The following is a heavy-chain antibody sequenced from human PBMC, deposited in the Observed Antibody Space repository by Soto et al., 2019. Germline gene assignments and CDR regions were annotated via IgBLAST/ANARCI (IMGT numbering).Heavy chain of an antibody. CDR2: IYYSGST. V-gene: IGHV4-30-4*01. Sequence: PSETLSLTCTVSGGSISSGDYYWSWIRQPPGKGLEWIGYIYYSGSTYYNPSLKSRVTISVDTSKNQFSLKLSSVTAADTAVYYCARGPRWIQLWNQNWFDPWGQGTLVTVSS. D-gene: IGHD5-18*01. CDR3: ARGPRWIQLWNQNWFDP. J-gene: IGHJ5*02. CDR1: GGSISSGDYY.